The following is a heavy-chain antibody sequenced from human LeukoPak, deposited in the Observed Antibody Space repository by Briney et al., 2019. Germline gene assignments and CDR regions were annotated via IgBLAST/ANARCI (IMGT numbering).Heavy chain of an antibody. V-gene: IGHV4-59*01. J-gene: IGHJ4*02. Sequence: SETLSLTCTVSGGSITSYHYSWIRQPPGKGLEWIGYIYYSGSTNYNTSLKSRVTISVEKSKKKYSRKLSYVTAADTAVYYSARLASVSYGPLTPFDYWGQGTLVTVSS. CDR2: IYYSGST. D-gene: IGHD5-18*01. CDR1: GGSITSYH. CDR3: ARLASVSYGPLTPFDY.